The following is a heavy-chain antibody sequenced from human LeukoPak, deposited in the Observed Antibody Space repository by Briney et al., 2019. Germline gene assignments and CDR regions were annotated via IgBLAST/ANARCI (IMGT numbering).Heavy chain of an antibody. V-gene: IGHV4-34*01. J-gene: IGHJ4*02. D-gene: IGHD4-17*01. CDR3: ARMTTGHDY. CDR2: VNHSGYT. Sequence: KPSETLSLTCGVSGTSFTSYYWSWTRQTPGKGLEWIGEVNHSGYTNMNPSLKSRVTISVDTSKNQFSLMMTSVTAADTAVYFCARMTTGHDYWGQGTLVTVSS. CDR1: GTSFTSYY.